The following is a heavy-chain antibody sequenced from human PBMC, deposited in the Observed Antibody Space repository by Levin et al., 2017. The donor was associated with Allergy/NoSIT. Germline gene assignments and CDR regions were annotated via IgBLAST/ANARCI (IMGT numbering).Heavy chain of an antibody. Sequence: ASVKVSCKASGYTFTAYYIHWVRQAPGQGLEWMGWINPNSGGTNCAQKFQGRVTMTRDTSIGTAYMELSRLRSDDTALYSCTILAAANGGYWGQGSLVTVSS. CDR3: TILAAANGGY. CDR1: GYTFTAYY. J-gene: IGHJ4*02. V-gene: IGHV1-2*02. CDR2: INPNSGGT. D-gene: IGHD6-13*01.